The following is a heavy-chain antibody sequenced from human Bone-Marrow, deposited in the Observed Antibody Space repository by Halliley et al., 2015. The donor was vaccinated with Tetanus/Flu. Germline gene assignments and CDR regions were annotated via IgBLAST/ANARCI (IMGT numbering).Heavy chain of an antibody. D-gene: IGHD3-22*01. CDR3: ARFYSESSGYDDFDY. J-gene: IGHJ4*02. Sequence: WMGWIGAHNGNPTYAEKFHGRVTLTRDPSTSIAYMELRSLRSDDTAVYYCARFYSESSGYDDFDYWGQGTLVTVSS. V-gene: IGHV1-18*01. CDR2: IGAHNGNP.